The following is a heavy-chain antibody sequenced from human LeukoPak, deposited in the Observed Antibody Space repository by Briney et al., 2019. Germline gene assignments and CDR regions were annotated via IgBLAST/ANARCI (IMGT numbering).Heavy chain of an antibody. CDR2: ISSSSSYI. J-gene: IGHJ4*02. V-gene: IGHV3-21*01. Sequence: GGSLRPSCAASGVTFSSYSTNWVRQAPGKGLEWVSSISSSSSYIYYADSVKGRFTISRDNAKNSLYLQMNSLRAEDTAVYYCVRGYWNYEGPFGYWGQGALVTVSS. CDR1: GVTFSSYS. D-gene: IGHD1-7*01. CDR3: VRGYWNYEGPFGY.